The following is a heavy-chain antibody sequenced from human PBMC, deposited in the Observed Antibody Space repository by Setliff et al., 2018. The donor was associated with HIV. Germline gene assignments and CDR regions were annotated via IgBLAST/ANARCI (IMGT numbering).Heavy chain of an antibody. V-gene: IGHV4-38-2*01. Sequence: PSETLSLTCAVSGYSISSGYYWGWIRQPPGKGLEWIGSIYHSGSTYYNPSLKSRVTISVDTSKNQFSLKLSSVTAADTAVYYCARHSPSDYWGQGTLVTVSS. CDR1: GYSISSGYY. CDR2: IYHSGST. J-gene: IGHJ4*02. CDR3: ARHSPSDY.